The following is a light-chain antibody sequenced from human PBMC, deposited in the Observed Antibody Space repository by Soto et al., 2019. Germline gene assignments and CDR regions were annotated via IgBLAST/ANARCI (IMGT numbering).Light chain of an antibody. CDR2: KAS. V-gene: IGKV1-5*03. CDR1: QTISSW. CDR3: LPANSFTRS. J-gene: IGKJ1*01. Sequence: DIKMTQSPSNLSGSVGDRVTITCRASQTISSWLAWYKQSPGKAPKLLIYKASSLESGVPSRVSGSGSGKDFTIKISSLQPEEVATYDCLPANSFTRSFGQWTKVDIK.